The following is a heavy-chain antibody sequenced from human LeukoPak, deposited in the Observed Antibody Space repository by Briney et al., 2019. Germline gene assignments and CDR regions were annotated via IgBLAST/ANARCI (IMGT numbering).Heavy chain of an antibody. Sequence: ASVKVSRKASGYTFTSYGISWVRQAPGQGLEWMGWISAYNGNTNYAQKLQGRVTMTTDTSTSTAYMELRSLRSDDTAVYYCARGCITIFGVSNYYYGMDVWGQGTTVTVSS. CDR2: ISAYNGNT. CDR1: GYTFTSYG. D-gene: IGHD3-3*01. CDR3: ARGCITIFGVSNYYYGMDV. J-gene: IGHJ6*02. V-gene: IGHV1-18*01.